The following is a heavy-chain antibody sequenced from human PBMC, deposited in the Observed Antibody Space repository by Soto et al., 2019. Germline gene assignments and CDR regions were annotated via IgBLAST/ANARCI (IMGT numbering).Heavy chain of an antibody. J-gene: IGHJ6*02. Sequence: ASVKVSCKASGYTFTSYDINWVRQATGQGLEWMGWMNPDSGNTGYAQKFQGRVTMTRNTSISTAYMELSSLRSEDTAVYYCARKSSTGYSNFPRYGMDVWGQGTTVTVYS. D-gene: IGHD4-4*01. CDR1: GYTFTSYD. CDR2: MNPDSGNT. CDR3: ARKSSTGYSNFPRYGMDV. V-gene: IGHV1-8*01.